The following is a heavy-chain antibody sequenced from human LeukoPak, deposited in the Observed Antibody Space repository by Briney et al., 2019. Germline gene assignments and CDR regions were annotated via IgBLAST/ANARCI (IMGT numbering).Heavy chain of an antibody. CDR1: GGSISSYY. CDR3: ASQVAGSSSQN. D-gene: IGHD6-6*01. V-gene: IGHV4-59*01. J-gene: IGHJ4*02. Sequence: RPSETLSLTCTVSGGSISSYYWTWIRQPPGKGLEWIGYIYNSGGTNYNPSLKGRVTISVDTSKKQFSLKLSSVTAADAAVYYCASQVAGSSSQNWGQGTLVTVSS. CDR2: IYNSGGT.